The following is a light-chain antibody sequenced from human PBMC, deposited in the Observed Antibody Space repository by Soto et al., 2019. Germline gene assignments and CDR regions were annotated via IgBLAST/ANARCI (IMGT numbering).Light chain of an antibody. CDR2: GAS. CDR1: QSVNGN. J-gene: IGKJ4*01. Sequence: EIVMTQSPATLSVSPGERATLSCRVSQSVNGNLAWYQQRPGQAPRLLIYGASTRATGIPARFSGSGSGTEFTLTISSLLSEDFAVYYCQQYNEWPPLTFGGGTKVEIK. V-gene: IGKV3-15*01. CDR3: QQYNEWPPLT.